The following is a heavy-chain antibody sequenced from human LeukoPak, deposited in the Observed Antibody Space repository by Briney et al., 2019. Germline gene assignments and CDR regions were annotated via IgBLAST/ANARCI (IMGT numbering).Heavy chain of an antibody. D-gene: IGHD6-13*01. CDR1: LLTFSSYS. Sequence: PGWSLRLSLASSLLTFSSYSMDGVRQPPWRGRECFSSISNNSSDIYYADSVNGRFTISRDNAKNSLYLQVNSLRAEDTAGYYCARVLLPSHRSIAAAGTPRGFDLWGQGTLVTVSS. CDR3: ARVLLPSHRSIAAAGTPRGFDL. V-gene: IGHV3-21*01. CDR2: ISNNSSDI. J-gene: IGHJ5*02.